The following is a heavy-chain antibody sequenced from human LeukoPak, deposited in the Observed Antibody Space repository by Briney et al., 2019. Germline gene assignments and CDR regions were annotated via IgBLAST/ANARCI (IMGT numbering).Heavy chain of an antibody. D-gene: IGHD6-19*01. CDR3: AKDPYNIAVANTNGWFDP. Sequence: GGSLRLSCIASGFTFSSYAMSWVRRAPDKGLKWVSSISGSGGSTYYADPVKGRFTISRDNSKNTLYLQMNSLRAEDTAVYYCAKDPYNIAVANTNGWFDPWGQGTLVTVSS. CDR1: GFTFSSYA. V-gene: IGHV3-23*01. J-gene: IGHJ5*02. CDR2: ISGSGGST.